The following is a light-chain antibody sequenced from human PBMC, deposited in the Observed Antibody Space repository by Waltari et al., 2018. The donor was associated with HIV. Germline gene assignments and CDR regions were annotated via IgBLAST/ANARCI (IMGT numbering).Light chain of an antibody. CDR2: DAS. V-gene: IGKV3-11*01. J-gene: IGKJ4*01. CDR1: QSVSTS. Sequence: DIVLTQSPPTLSLSPGERATLSCRASQSVSTSLAWYQLKPGQAPRLLIYDASDRATGSPARFSGSGSGTDFNLAIGSLEPEDSAVDYCQQRRSWTPLTFGGGTKVEVK. CDR3: QQRRSWTPLT.